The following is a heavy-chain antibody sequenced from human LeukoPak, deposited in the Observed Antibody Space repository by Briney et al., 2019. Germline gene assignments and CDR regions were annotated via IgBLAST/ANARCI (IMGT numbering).Heavy chain of an antibody. D-gene: IGHD2-2*01. CDR3: ARAFAEYCSSTSCYGEAFDI. V-gene: IGHV1-18*01. CDR2: ISAYNGNT. CDR1: GYTFTSYG. Sequence: GASVKVSCKASGYTFTSYGISWVRQAPGQGLEWMGWISAYNGNTNYAQKLQGRVTMTTDTSTGTAYMELRSLRSDDTAVYYCARAFAEYCSSTSCYGEAFDIWGQGTMVTVSS. J-gene: IGHJ3*02.